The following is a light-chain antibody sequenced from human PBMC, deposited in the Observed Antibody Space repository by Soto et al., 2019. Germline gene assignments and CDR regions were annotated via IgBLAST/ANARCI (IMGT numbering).Light chain of an antibody. Sequence: QSVLTQPPSVSGAPGQRVTISCTGCSSNIGAGCEVHWYQHLPGKAPKLLIYGNTNRPSGVPDRFSGSKSGTSASLAITGLQAEDEADYYCQSYDSSLGASYVFGDGTKVTVL. CDR3: QSYDSSLGASYV. CDR1: SSNIGAGCE. V-gene: IGLV1-40*01. CDR2: GNT. J-gene: IGLJ1*01.